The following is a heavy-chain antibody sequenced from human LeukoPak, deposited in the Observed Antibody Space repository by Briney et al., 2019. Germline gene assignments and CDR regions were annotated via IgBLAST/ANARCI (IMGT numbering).Heavy chain of an antibody. Sequence: GGSLRLSCAASGFTFSSYSMNWVRQAPGKGPEWVSYISSSSSTIYYADSVKGRFTISRDNAKNSLYLQMNSLRAEDTAVYYCAREADYGDYDSWYYYYMDVWGKGTTVTVSS. CDR2: ISSSSSTI. CDR1: GFTFSSYS. CDR3: AREADYGDYDSWYYYYMDV. D-gene: IGHD4-17*01. J-gene: IGHJ6*03. V-gene: IGHV3-48*01.